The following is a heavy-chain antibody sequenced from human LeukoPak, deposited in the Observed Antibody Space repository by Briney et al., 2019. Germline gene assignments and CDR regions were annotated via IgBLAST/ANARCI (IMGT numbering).Heavy chain of an antibody. CDR3: ARVTGGWSFDY. J-gene: IGHJ4*02. V-gene: IGHV4-59*01. D-gene: IGHD6-19*01. Sequence: PSETLSLTCTVTGGSMSSYYWSWIRQPPGKRLEWIGYIYYSGSTKYNPSLKSRVTISVDTSKNQFSLKLSSVTAADTAVYYCARVTGGWSFDYWGQGTLVTVSS. CDR2: IYYSGST. CDR1: GGSMSSYY.